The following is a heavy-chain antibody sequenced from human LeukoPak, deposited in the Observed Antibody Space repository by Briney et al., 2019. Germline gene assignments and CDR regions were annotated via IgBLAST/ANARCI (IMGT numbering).Heavy chain of an antibody. J-gene: IGHJ6*02. Sequence: GASVKVSCKASGYTFTGYYMHWVRQAPGQGLEWMGWINPNSGGTNYAQKFQGRVTMTRDTSISTAYMELSRLRSDDTAVYYCAREYYDFWRGYRTYYYGMDVWGQGTTVTVSS. CDR2: INPNSGGT. V-gene: IGHV1-2*02. D-gene: IGHD3-3*01. CDR3: AREYYDFWRGYRTYYYGMDV. CDR1: GYTFTGYY.